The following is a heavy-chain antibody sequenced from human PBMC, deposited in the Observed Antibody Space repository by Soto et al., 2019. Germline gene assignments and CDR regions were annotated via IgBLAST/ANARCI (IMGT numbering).Heavy chain of an antibody. CDR1: GGSISSGGYY. CDR2: IYYSGST. Sequence: QVQLQESGPGLVKPSQTLSLTCTVSGGSISSGGYYWSWIRQHPGKGLEWIGYIYYSGSTYYNPSLKSRVTISVDTSKNQFSLKLSSVTAADTAVYYCARARSCSGGSCYCFDPWGQGTLVTVSS. CDR3: ARARSCSGGSCYCFDP. D-gene: IGHD2-15*01. V-gene: IGHV4-31*03. J-gene: IGHJ5*02.